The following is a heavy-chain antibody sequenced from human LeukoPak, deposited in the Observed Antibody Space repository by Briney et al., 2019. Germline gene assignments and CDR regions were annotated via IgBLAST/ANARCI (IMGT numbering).Heavy chain of an antibody. Sequence: GASVKVSCKASGGTFSSYAISWVRQAPGQGLEWMGWINPNSGGTNYAQKLQGRVTMTRDMSTSTVYMELSSLRSEDTAVYYCARSRLWSPRDAFDIWAQGTMVTVSS. J-gene: IGHJ3*02. D-gene: IGHD3-16*01. CDR3: ARSRLWSPRDAFDI. V-gene: IGHV1-8*02. CDR2: INPNSGGT. CDR1: GGTFSSYA.